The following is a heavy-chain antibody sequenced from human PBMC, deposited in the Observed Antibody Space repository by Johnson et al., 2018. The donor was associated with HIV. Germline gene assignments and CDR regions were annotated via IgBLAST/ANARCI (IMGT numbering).Heavy chain of an antibody. CDR2: ISGSGGST. CDR1: GFTFSSYA. D-gene: IGHD3-10*01. V-gene: IGHV3-23*04. J-gene: IGHJ3*02. CDR3: TTDWEYYYGSGKLDAFDI. Sequence: VQLVESGGGLVQPGGSLRLSCAASGFTFSSYAMSWVRQAPGKGLEWVSAISGSGGSTYYAASVKGRFTISRDDSKDTVYLHMNSLKVDDTAVYYCTTDWEYYYGSGKLDAFDIWGQGTMVTVSS.